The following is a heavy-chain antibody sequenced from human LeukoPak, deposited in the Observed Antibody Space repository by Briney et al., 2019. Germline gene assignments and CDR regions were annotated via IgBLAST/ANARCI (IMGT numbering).Heavy chain of an antibody. CDR2: ISGSGGST. V-gene: IGHV3-23*01. J-gene: IGHJ6*02. CDR1: GFTFSSYA. Sequence: PGGSLRLSCAASGFTFSSYAMSWVRQAPGKGLEWVSAISGSGGSTYYADSVKGRFTISRDNSKNTLYLQMNSLRAEDTAVYYCTKWLERSRGIGYYYYGMDVWGQGTTVTVSS. D-gene: IGHD1-1*01. CDR3: TKWLERSRGIGYYYYGMDV.